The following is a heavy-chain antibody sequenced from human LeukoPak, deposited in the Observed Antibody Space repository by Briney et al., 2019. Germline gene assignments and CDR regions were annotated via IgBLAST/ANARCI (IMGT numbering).Heavy chain of an antibody. J-gene: IGHJ6*03. CDR2: IYDSGST. CDR1: GGSISSYY. CDR3: ARLGPTYHYYYMDV. Sequence: SETLSLTCTVSGGSISSYYWSWIRQPPGKGLELIGYIYDSGSTNCNPSLKSRVTISVDTSKNQFSLKLSSVTAADTAVYYCARLGPTYHYYYMDVWGKGTTVTISS. V-gene: IGHV4-59*01.